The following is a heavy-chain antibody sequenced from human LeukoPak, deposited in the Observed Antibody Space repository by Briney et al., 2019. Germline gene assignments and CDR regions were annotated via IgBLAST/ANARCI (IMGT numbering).Heavy chain of an antibody. J-gene: IGHJ4*02. CDR1: GGSISSYY. CDR2: IYYSGGT. CDR3: ARGHRSIDY. V-gene: IGHV4-59*01. Sequence: SETLSLTCTVSGGSISSYYWSWIRQPPGKGLEWIGYIYYSGGTNYNPSLKSRVTISVDTSKNQFSLKLSSVAAADTALYYCARGHRSIDYWGQGTLVTVSS.